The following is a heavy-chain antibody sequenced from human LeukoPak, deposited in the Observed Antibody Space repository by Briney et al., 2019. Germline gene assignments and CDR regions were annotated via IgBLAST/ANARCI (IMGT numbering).Heavy chain of an antibody. Sequence: PSETLSLTCAVYGGSFSGYYWSWIRQPPGKGLEWIGEINHSGSTNYNPSLKSRVTISVDTSKNQFSLKLGSVTAADTAVYYCASYYDSDINWFDPWGQGTLVTVSS. J-gene: IGHJ5*02. CDR3: ASYYDSDINWFDP. V-gene: IGHV4-34*01. D-gene: IGHD3-22*01. CDR2: INHSGST. CDR1: GGSFSGYY.